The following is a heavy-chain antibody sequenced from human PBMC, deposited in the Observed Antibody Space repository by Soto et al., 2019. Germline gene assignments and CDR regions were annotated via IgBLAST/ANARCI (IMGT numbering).Heavy chain of an antibody. V-gene: IGHV3-48*02. CDR2: ISSSSSTI. J-gene: IGHJ6*02. CDR3: AREAHHTYYYGSGSYFYYYYYGMDV. CDR1: GFTFSSYS. Sequence: PVGSLRLSCAASGFTFSSYSMNWVRQAPGKGLEWVSYISSSSSTIYYADSVKGRFTISRDSAKNSLYLQMNSLRDEDTAVYYCAREAHHTYYYGSGSYFYYYYYGMDVWGQGTTVTVSS. D-gene: IGHD3-10*01.